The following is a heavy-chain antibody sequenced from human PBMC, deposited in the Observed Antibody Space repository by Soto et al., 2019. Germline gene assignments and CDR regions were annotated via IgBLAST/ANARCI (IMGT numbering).Heavy chain of an antibody. CDR1: GGSISSSNW. J-gene: IGHJ4*02. D-gene: IGHD3-10*01. V-gene: IGHV4-4*02. CDR3: AREGSGSSFFDY. CDR2: THHSGTT. Sequence: QVQLQESGPGLVKPSGTLSLTCAVSGGSISSSNWWSWVRQPPGKGLEWIGETHHSGTTNYNPSLKSRVTISVDKSKNQFSPKLSSVTAADTAVYYCAREGSGSSFFDYWGQGTLVTVSS.